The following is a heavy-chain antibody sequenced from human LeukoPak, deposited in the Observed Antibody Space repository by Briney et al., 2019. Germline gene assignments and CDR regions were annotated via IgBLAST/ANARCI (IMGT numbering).Heavy chain of an antibody. V-gene: IGHV1-2*05. D-gene: IGHD3-16*01. CDR1: GYTFNAYY. CDR2: INPDSGGT. J-gene: IGHJ5*02. CDR3: ARELGGSYKWFDP. Sequence: ASVKVSCKASGYTFNAYYMHWMRQAPGQGLEWMGRINPDSGGTNFAQRFQGRVTMTMDTSISTVYMELRRLRSDDTDVYYCARELGGSYKWFDPWGQGTLVTVSS.